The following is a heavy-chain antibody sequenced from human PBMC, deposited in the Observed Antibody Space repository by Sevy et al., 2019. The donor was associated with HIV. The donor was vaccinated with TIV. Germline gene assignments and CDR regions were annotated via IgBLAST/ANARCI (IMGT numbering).Heavy chain of an antibody. CDR3: ARDLGTVVRGVTSDQRVNVDI. V-gene: IGHV3-21*01. CDR2: ISSSSSYI. D-gene: IGHD3-10*01. CDR1: GFTFSSYS. J-gene: IGHJ3*02. Sequence: GGSLRLSCAASGFTFSSYSMNWVRQAPGKGLEWVSSISSSSSYIYYADSVKGRFTISRDNAKNSLYLQMNSLRAEDMAVYYCARDLGTVVRGVTSDQRVNVDIWGQGTMVTVSS.